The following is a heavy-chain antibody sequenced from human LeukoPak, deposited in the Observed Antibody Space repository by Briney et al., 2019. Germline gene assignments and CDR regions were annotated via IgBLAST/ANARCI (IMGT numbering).Heavy chain of an antibody. V-gene: IGHV4-34*01. D-gene: IGHD6-6*01. CDR1: GGSFTDYY. J-gene: IGHJ4*02. CDR3: ARVPHTTSSIDY. Sequence: SETLSLTCAVYGGSFTDYYWSWIRQPPGKGLEWIGEINHRGSTNYSSSLKSRVTISVDRSKNQFSLKLNSVTAADTAVYFCARVPHTTSSIDYWGQGAPVTVSS. CDR2: INHRGST.